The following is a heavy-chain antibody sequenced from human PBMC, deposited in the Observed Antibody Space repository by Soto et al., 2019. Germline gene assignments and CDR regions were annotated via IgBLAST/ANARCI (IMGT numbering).Heavy chain of an antibody. CDR2: VHHDGGI. CDR1: GASLSGYH. V-gene: IGHV4-34*01. CDR3: ARIPPHRGVIALYYFDY. J-gene: IGHJ4*02. Sequence: SETLSLTCAVYGASLSGYHYTWIRQSPVKGLEWIGEVHHDGGINYNPSLASRVTISVDTSKNQFSLKLSSVTAADTAVYYCARIPPHRGVIALYYFDYWGQGTLVTVSS. D-gene: IGHD3-10*01.